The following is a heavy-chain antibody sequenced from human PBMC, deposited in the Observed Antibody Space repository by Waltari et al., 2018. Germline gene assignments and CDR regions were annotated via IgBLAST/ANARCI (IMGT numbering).Heavy chain of an antibody. CDR2: ISSKASGGTT. CDR3: TRDHRIVVVPAALFDY. CDR1: GFTFGDHG. V-gene: IGHV3-49*04. D-gene: IGHD2-2*01. Sequence: EVQLVESGGGLVQPGRSLRLSCTVSGFTFGDHGMSGVRQAPGKGQEWVGFISSKASGGTTECAASVKGIFTISREDSKSIAYLQMNSLKTEESAVYYCTRDHRIVVVPAALFDYWGQGPLVTVSS. J-gene: IGHJ4*02.